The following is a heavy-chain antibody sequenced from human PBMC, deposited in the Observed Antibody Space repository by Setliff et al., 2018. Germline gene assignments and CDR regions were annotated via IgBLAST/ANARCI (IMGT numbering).Heavy chain of an antibody. CDR2: VFYNGAA. J-gene: IGHJ4*02. CDR1: GDSISDAS. Sequence: PSETLSLPCTVSGDSISDASIMAWIRQPPGKGLEFIGYVFYNGAAKYDPSLKSRVTMSVDTSKTQFSLKLNSMTTADTAVYYCARGGTYRYFDYWGQGALVTVSS. CDR3: ARGGTYRYFDY. V-gene: IGHV4-59*01.